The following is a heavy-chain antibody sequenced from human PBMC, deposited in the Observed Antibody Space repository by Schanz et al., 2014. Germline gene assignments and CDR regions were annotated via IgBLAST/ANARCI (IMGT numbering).Heavy chain of an antibody. V-gene: IGHV3-23*04. Sequence: EVQLVESGGGLVQPGGSLRLSCAASGFTFGDYAMTWVRQALGKGLEWVSAISGGGGTTYYADSVKGRFTISRDNSKNTVYIQMNSLRAEDTAVYYCARGGPAYYFDDWGQGTLVTVSS. J-gene: IGHJ4*02. CDR2: ISGGGGTT. CDR1: GFTFGDYA. CDR3: ARGGPAYYFDD.